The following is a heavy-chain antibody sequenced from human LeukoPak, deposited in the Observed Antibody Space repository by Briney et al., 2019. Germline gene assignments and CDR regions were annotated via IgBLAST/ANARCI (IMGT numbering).Heavy chain of an antibody. Sequence: NPSGTLSLTCAVSGGSISTYYLSWVRQPPGKRLEWVGYIYDSGGTSYNPYPKSRVSISLGRSKNQLPLMLSAVPAADTAVYHCAREVYYGAGGYPYYFDYWGQGTLVTVSS. D-gene: IGHD3-10*01. J-gene: IGHJ4*02. CDR3: AREVYYGAGGYPYYFDY. V-gene: IGHV4-59*12. CDR1: GGSISTYY. CDR2: IYDSGGT.